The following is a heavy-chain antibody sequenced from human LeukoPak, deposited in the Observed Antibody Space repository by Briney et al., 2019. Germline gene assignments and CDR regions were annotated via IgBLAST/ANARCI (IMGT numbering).Heavy chain of an antibody. CDR2: IIPIFGTA. J-gene: IGHJ5*02. D-gene: IGHD2-2*01. Sequence: ASVKVSCKASGGTFSSYAISWVRQAPGQGLEWMGGIIPIFGTANYAQKFQGRVTITTDESTSTAYMELSSLRSEDTAVYYCARDLSPSYQLLLVGWFDPWGQGTLVTVSS. V-gene: IGHV1-69*05. CDR3: ARDLSPSYQLLLVGWFDP. CDR1: GGTFSSYA.